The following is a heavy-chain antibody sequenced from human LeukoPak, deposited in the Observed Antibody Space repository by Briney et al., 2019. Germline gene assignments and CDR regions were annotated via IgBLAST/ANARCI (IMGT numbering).Heavy chain of an antibody. CDR2: INPNSGGT. J-gene: IGHJ6*03. Sequence: ASVKVSCKASGYTFTGYYMHWVRRAPGQGLEWMGWINPNSGGTNYAQKFQGRVTMTRDTSISTAYMELSRLRSDDTAVYYCARGVRYCSGGNCYSNTLTYMDVWGKGTTVTVSS. CDR3: ARGVRYCSGGNCYSNTLTYMDV. V-gene: IGHV1-2*02. D-gene: IGHD2-15*01. CDR1: GYTFTGYY.